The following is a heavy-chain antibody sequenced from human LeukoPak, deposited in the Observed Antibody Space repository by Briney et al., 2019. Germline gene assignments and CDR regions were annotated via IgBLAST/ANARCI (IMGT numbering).Heavy chain of an antibody. CDR2: ITDNAGTT. V-gene: IGHV3-23*01. Sequence: KSGGSLRLSCAASGFVFSSYHMSWVRQVPGKGLEWLSVITDNAGTTYYADSVKGRFTISRDNSKNTLYLQMNSLRAEDTAVYYCARGRGVPAAELNWFDPWGQGTLVTVSS. J-gene: IGHJ5*02. CDR3: ARGRGVPAAELNWFDP. D-gene: IGHD2-2*01. CDR1: GFVFSSYH.